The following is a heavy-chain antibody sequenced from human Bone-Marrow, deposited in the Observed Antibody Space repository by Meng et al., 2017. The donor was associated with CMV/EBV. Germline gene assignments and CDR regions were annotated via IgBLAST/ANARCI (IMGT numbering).Heavy chain of an antibody. J-gene: IGHJ4*02. CDR3: ARALWFGGPFDY. CDR2: ISSDGSST. Sequence: SCASSVFTFSSYWMHWVRQDPGKGLVWVSRISSDGSSTSYANSVKGRFTISRDNAKNTLYLQMNSLRAEDTAVYYCARALWFGGPFDYWGQGTLVTVSS. CDR1: VFTFSSYW. V-gene: IGHV3-74*01. D-gene: IGHD3-10*01.